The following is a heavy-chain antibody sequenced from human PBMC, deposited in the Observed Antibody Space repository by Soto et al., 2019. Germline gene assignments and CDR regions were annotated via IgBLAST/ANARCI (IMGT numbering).Heavy chain of an antibody. D-gene: IGHD3-10*01. J-gene: IGHJ6*02. CDR1: GDNFKKNV. CDR3: ARGPFRPSAMDV. CDR2: TIPALGKT. Sequence: QVQLMQSGAEIKKPGSSVKVSCKTSGDNFKKNVFTWVRQAPGQGLEWMGGTIPALGKTHYIYQFQGRVTITVHDATRTVYMEVRDLTAEDTAIYYCARGPFRPSAMDVWGQGTTVTVSS. V-gene: IGHV1-69*01.